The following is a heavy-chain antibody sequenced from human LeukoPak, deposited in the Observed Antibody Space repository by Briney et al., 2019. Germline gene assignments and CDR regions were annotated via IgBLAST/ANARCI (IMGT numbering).Heavy chain of an antibody. CDR2: ISSSGSTK. CDR1: GFTFSSSE. V-gene: IGHV3-48*03. Sequence: PGGSLRLSCAASGFTFSSSEMNWVRQAPGKGLEWISYISSSGSTKYYADSVKGRFTISRDTARNSLYLQLNSLRAEDTAVYYCARGDGGYYYGMDVWGKGTTVTVSS. CDR3: ARGDGGYYYGMDV. D-gene: IGHD2-21*01. J-gene: IGHJ6*04.